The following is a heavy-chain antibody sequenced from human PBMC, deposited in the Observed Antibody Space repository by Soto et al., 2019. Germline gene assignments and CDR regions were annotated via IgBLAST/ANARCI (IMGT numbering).Heavy chain of an antibody. CDR3: ARGWGYDTSDYYYAY. Sequence: QVQLIQSGAEVKKPGSSVKVSCKAYGGTFSRYAISWVRQAPGQGLEWMGGITPIFGTANYAKKFQGRVAITADESTRTSYMELRSLRSGYTAVYYCARGWGYDTSDYYYAYWGQGTLITVSS. D-gene: IGHD3-22*01. V-gene: IGHV1-69*01. CDR2: ITPIFGTA. CDR1: GGTFSRYA. J-gene: IGHJ4*02.